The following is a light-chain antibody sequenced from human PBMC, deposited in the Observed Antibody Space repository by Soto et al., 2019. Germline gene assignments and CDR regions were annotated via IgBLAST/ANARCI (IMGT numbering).Light chain of an antibody. CDR1: QDISTY. J-gene: IGKJ4*01. V-gene: IGKV1-27*01. CDR2: AAY. CDR3: QKYANAPLP. Sequence: DIQMTQAPSSLSASVGDRVTITCRARQDISTYLAWYQQKPGKVPKLLISAAYTLQSGGPPRFSGRGSGTNFPLPISSLQPEDVATYYCQKYANAPLPFGGGTKVEI.